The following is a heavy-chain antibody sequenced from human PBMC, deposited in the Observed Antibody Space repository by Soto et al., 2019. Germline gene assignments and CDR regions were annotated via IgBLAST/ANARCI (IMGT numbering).Heavy chain of an antibody. D-gene: IGHD6-19*01. CDR3: AKDGKGYSSGPTWFDY. Sequence: QVQLVESGGGVVQPGRSLRLSCAASGFNFSSYGMHWVRQAPGKGLDWVAVISYDGSNKYYADSVKGRFTISRDNSKNTLYLQMNSLRAEDTAVYYSAKDGKGYSSGPTWFDYWGQGTLVTVSS. V-gene: IGHV3-30*18. J-gene: IGHJ4*02. CDR2: ISYDGSNK. CDR1: GFNFSSYG.